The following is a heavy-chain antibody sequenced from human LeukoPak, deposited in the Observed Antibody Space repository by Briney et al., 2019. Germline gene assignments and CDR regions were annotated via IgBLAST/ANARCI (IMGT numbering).Heavy chain of an antibody. CDR3: ARDPASSGYSPPFDY. J-gene: IGHJ4*02. CDR2: IYHSGST. V-gene: IGHV4-38-2*02. D-gene: IGHD3-22*01. Sequence: SETLSLTCTVSGYSISSGYYWGWIRQPPGKGLEWIGSIYHSGSTYYNPSLKSRVTISVDTSKNQFSLKLSSVTAADTAVYYCARDPASSGYSPPFDYWGQGTLVTVSS. CDR1: GYSISSGYY.